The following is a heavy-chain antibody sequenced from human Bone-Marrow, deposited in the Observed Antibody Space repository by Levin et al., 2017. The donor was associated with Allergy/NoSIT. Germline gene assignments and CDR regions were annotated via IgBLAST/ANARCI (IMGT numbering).Heavy chain of an antibody. CDR2: IYYIGST. CDR3: ARQDNYGLSSAGYFDL. J-gene: IGHJ2*01. D-gene: IGHD4-17*01. V-gene: IGHV4-39*01. Sequence: SETLSLTCTVSGGSISSNSYYWGWIRQPPGKGLEWIGSIYYIGSTYYNPSLKSRVTISVDTSKNQFSLKLSSVTAADTAVYYCARQDNYGLSSAGYFDLWGRGTLVTVSS. CDR1: GGSISSNSYY.